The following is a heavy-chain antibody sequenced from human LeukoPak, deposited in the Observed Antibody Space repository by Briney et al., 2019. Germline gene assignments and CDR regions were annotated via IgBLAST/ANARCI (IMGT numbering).Heavy chain of an antibody. CDR1: GYSFTSYW. Sequence: GESLRISCKGSGYSFTSYWIGWVRQMPGKGLEWMGIIYPGDSDTRYCPSFQGQVTISADKSISTAYLQWSSLKASDTAMYYCAIGLLSGYCGGDCYPYYWGQGTLVTVSS. CDR3: AIGLLSGYCGGDCYPYY. J-gene: IGHJ4*02. CDR2: IYPGDSDT. D-gene: IGHD2-21*02. V-gene: IGHV5-51*01.